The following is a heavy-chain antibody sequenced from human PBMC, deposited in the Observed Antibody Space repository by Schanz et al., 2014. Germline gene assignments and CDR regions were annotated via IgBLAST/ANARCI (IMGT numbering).Heavy chain of an antibody. CDR3: ARDDKRYFDWLSTFDL. CDR2: ISYDGSDK. V-gene: IGHV3-30*03. CDR1: GFTFSNYG. Sequence: QVQLVESGGGVVRPGRSLRLSCAASGFTFSNYGMHWVRQAPGKGLEWVAVISYDGSDKFYADSVKGRFTVSRDNSKNTLYLQLNSLRAEDTAVYYCARDDKRYFDWLSTFDLWGQGTMVAVSS. J-gene: IGHJ3*01. D-gene: IGHD3-9*01.